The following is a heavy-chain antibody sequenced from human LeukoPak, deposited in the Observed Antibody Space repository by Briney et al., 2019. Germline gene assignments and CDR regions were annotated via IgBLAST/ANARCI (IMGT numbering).Heavy chain of an antibody. D-gene: IGHD2-2*02. CDR2: IYSCGST. Sequence: GGSLRLSCAASGFTVSSNYMSWVRQAPGKGLEWVSVIYSCGSTYYADSVKGRFTISRDNSKNTLYLQMNSLRAEDTAVYYCARDPRTSCYTPYYYYYMDVWGKGTTVTVSS. CDR1: GFTVSSNY. CDR3: ARDPRTSCYTPYYYYYMDV. V-gene: IGHV3-66*01. J-gene: IGHJ6*03.